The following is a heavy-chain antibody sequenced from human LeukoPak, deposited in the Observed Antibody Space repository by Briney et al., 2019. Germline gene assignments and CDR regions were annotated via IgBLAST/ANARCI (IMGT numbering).Heavy chain of an antibody. V-gene: IGHV3-53*01. D-gene: IGHD3-22*01. CDR1: GFIVSNNY. Sequence: GGSLRLSCAASGFIVSNNYMSWVRQASGKGLEWVSVIYSGGSTYYADSVKGRFTISRDKSKNTLYLQMNSLRAEDTAVYYCARDGYSSGYFDFWGQGTLVTVSS. J-gene: IGHJ4*02. CDR2: IYSGGST. CDR3: ARDGYSSGYFDF.